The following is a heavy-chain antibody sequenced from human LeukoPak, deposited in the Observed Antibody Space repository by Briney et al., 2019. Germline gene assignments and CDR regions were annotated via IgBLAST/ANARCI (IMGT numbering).Heavy chain of an antibody. CDR3: ARGLSHSKDI. CDR1: GGSMSSYY. Sequence: SETLSLTCTVSGGSMSSYYWSWIRQPAGKGLEWIGRVYISGNTNYNPSLKSRVTMSVDTSKNQFSPKLTSVTAADTAVYYCARGLSHSKDIWGQGTMVTVSS. CDR2: VYISGNT. J-gene: IGHJ3*02. V-gene: IGHV4-4*07.